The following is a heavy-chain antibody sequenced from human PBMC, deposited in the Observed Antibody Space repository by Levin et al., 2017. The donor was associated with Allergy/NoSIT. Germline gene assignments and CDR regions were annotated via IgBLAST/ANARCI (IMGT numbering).Heavy chain of an antibody. D-gene: IGHD2-2*01. V-gene: IGHV5-51*01. CDR1: GYSFTSYW. J-gene: IGHJ4*02. CDR3: ARLLGYCSGTDCYPKYYFEY. CDR2: IYPSDSDT. Sequence: GESLKISCKGSGYSFTSYWIGWVRQMPGKGLEWMGIIYPSDSDTRYSPSFQGQVTISADKSINTAYLQWSSLKASDTAMYYCARLLGYCSGTDCYPKYYFEYWGLGTLVTVSS.